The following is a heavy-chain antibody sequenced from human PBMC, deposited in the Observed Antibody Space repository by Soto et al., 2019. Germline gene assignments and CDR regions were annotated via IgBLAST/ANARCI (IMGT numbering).Heavy chain of an antibody. CDR1: GFTFSNAW. CDR2: IKSKTDGGTT. D-gene: IGHD3-3*01. CDR3: TKERSDFWSGCYYFDY. J-gene: IGHJ4*02. V-gene: IGHV3-15*01. Sequence: GGSLRLSCAASGFTFSNAWMSWDRQAPGKGLEWVGRIKSKTDGGTTDYAAPVKGRFTISRDDSKNTLYLQMNSLKTEDTAVYYCTKERSDFWSGCYYFDYWGQGTLVTVSS.